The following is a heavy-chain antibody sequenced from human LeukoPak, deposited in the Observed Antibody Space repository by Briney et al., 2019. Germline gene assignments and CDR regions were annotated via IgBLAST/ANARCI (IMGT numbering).Heavy chain of an antibody. V-gene: IGHV3-74*01. CDR3: ARGGVDNGSYSEGGFHY. Sequence: GGSLRLSCAASGFTLSNYWMHWVRQVPGKGLVWVSRINRNGISTRNADSVKGRFTISRDNAKNTLYLQMNNLRAEDTAVYYCARGGVDNGSYSEGGFHYWGQGTLVTVSS. CDR2: INRNGIST. CDR1: GFTLSNYW. J-gene: IGHJ4*02. D-gene: IGHD3-22*01.